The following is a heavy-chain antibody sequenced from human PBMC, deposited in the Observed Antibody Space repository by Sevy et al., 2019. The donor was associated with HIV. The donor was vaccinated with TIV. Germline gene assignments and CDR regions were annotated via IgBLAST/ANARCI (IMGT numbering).Heavy chain of an antibody. Sequence: GESLKISCAASGFTFSSYSMNWVRQAPGKGLEWVSYISSSSSTIYYADSVKGRFPISRDNVKNSLYLQMNSLRDEDTAVYYCAREGYYYDSSGYSYYYMDVWGKGTTVTVSS. CDR3: AREGYYYDSSGYSYYYMDV. D-gene: IGHD3-22*01. CDR1: GFTFSSYS. J-gene: IGHJ6*03. CDR2: ISSSSSTI. V-gene: IGHV3-48*02.